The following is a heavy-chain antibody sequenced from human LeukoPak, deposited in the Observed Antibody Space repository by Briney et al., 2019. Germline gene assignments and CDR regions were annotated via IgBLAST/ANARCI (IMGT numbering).Heavy chain of an antibody. CDR1: GFTFSSYS. V-gene: IGHV3-15*01. J-gene: IGHJ4*02. D-gene: IGHD3-22*01. CDR3: TTYSSAYYHSDY. CDR2: IKSKSDGGTA. Sequence: GGSLRLSCAASGFTFSSYSMNWVRQAPGKGLEWVGRIKSKSDGGTADYAAPVKGRFTISRDDSKNTLYLQMNSLKTEDTAVYYCTTYSSAYYHSDYWGQGTLVTVAS.